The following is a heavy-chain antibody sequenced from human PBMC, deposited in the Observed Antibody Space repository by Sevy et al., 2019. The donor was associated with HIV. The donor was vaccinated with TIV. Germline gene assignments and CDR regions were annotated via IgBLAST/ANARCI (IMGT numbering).Heavy chain of an antibody. CDR3: ARDPPNYYDSSGYYDY. CDR1: GFTFSSYS. CDR2: ISSSSSYI. V-gene: IGHV3-21*01. J-gene: IGHJ4*02. D-gene: IGHD3-22*01. Sequence: GGSLRLSCVASGFTFSSYSMNWVRQAPGKGLEWVSSISSSSSYIYYADSVKGRFTISRDNAKNSLYLQMNSLRAEDTAVYYCARDPPNYYDSSGYYDYWGQGTLVTVSS.